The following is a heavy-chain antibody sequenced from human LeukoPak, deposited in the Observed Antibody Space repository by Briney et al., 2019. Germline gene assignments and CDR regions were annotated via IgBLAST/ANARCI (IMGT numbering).Heavy chain of an antibody. CDR1: GGTFSSYA. J-gene: IGHJ3*02. Sequence: AASVKVSCKASGGTFSSYAISWVRQAPGQGLEWTGGIIPIFGSANYAQKFQGRVTITTDESTSTAYMELSSLRSEDTAVYYCARERGYSYGSDAFDIWGQGTMVTVSS. D-gene: IGHD5-18*01. CDR3: ARERGYSYGSDAFDI. V-gene: IGHV1-69*05. CDR2: IIPIFGSA.